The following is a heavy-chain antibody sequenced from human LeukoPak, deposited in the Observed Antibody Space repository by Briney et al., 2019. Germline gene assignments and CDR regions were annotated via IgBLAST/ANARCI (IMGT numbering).Heavy chain of an antibody. CDR3: ARDHHYSFDY. CDR1: GFIFSTYS. J-gene: IGHJ4*02. D-gene: IGHD2-21*01. CDR2: ISTSSSTI. Sequence: GCSLTLSCAASGFIFSTYSMNWVRQAPGKGLEWISYISTSSSTISYADSVKGRFTISSDIVKNSLYLQMNSLRAEDTAVYYCARDHHYSFDYWGQGTLVTVSS. V-gene: IGHV3-48*01.